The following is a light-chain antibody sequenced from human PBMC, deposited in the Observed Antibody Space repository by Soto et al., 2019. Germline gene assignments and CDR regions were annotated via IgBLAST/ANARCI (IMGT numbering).Light chain of an antibody. CDR1: SSNIGRNC. CDR2: SNY. J-gene: IGLJ1*01. CDR3: AAWDDSLSGFYV. V-gene: IGLV1-47*02. Sequence: QSVPTQPPSASGTPGQRVTISCSGSSSNIGRNCVYWYQQLPGTAPKLLIYSNYQRPSGVPDRFSGSKSGTSASLAISGLRSEDEADYYCAAWDDSLSGFYVFGSGTKVTVL.